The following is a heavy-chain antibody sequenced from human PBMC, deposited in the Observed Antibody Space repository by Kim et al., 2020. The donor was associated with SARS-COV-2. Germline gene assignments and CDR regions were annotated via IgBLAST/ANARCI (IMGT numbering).Heavy chain of an antibody. J-gene: IGHJ3*02. V-gene: IGHV4-59*08. CDR2: IYYSGST. CDR1: GGSISSYY. CDR3: ARHGSSGWSRDAFDI. D-gene: IGHD6-19*01. Sequence: SETLSLTCTVSGGSISSYYWSWIRQLPGKGLEWIGYIYYSGSTNYNPSLKSRVTRSVDTSKNQFSLKRSPVTAADTAVYYCARHGSSGWSRDAFDIWGQGTMFTVSS.